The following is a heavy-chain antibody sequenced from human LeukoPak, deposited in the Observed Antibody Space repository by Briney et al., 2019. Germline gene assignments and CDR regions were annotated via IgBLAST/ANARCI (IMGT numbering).Heavy chain of an antibody. CDR1: GYTFTAYP. Sequence: ASVKVTCKASGYTFTAYPIHWVRQAPGQGLEWMGRINPNSGVTNYAQKFQGRVIMTRDTSTSTAYMQLSSLKSDDTAVYYCARDSSNWSSFGSWGQGSLVIVSS. CDR3: ARDSSNWSSFGS. V-gene: IGHV1-2*06. CDR2: INPNSGVT. J-gene: IGHJ4*02. D-gene: IGHD2-2*01.